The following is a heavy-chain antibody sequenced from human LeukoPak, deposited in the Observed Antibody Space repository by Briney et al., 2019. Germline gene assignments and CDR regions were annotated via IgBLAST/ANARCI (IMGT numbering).Heavy chain of an antibody. J-gene: IGHJ4*02. D-gene: IGHD3-22*01. CDR3: TRDAPPGYYDSSGYLY. V-gene: IGHV3-49*04. CDR1: GFTFGDYA. CDR2: FRSKAYGGTT. Sequence: GGPLRLSCPASGFTFGDYAMSWVRQAPGKGLEWVVFFRSKAYGGTTEYAASVKGRFTISRDDSKSIAYLQMNSLKTEDTAVYYCTRDAPPGYYDSSGYLYWGQGTLVTVSS.